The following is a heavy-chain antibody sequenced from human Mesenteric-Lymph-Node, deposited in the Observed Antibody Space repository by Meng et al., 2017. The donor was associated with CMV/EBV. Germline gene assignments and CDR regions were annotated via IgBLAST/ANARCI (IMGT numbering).Heavy chain of an antibody. J-gene: IGHJ4*02. V-gene: IGHV3-23*01. CDR2: ISGRTGSRT. CDR3: AKDRARFMEWPMSQGGDY. Sequence: GGSLRLSCVASRPTFSRYWMNWVRQAPGKGLEWVSGISGRTGSRTFYADSVKGLFTISRDNSKSTLYLQMNSLRAEDTAVYYCAKDRARFMEWPMSQGGDYWGPGTLVTVSS. D-gene: IGHD3-3*01. CDR1: RPTFSRYW.